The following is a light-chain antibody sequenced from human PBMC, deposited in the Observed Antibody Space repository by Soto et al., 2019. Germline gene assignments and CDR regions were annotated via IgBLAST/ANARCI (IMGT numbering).Light chain of an antibody. CDR1: QSVRSH. CDR2: GES. CDR3: QQYNNWPRT. V-gene: IGKV3-15*01. Sequence: EIVMTQSPPTLSLSPGDRATLSCPASQSVRSHLAWFQQKPGQPPRLLIFGESNRATGVPARFSGSGSGTEFTLIISRLKSEDFAVYYCQQYNNWPRTFGGGTKVDIK. J-gene: IGKJ4*01.